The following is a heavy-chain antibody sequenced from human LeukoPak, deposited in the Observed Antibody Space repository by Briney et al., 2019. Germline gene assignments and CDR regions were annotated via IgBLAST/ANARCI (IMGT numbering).Heavy chain of an antibody. CDR1: GYTFIDYY. Sequence: VASVKVSCKASGYTFIDYYMHWVRQAPGQGLEWIGWISPNSGGTKYVQKFQGRVTMTRDTSITTVYVELSGLSFDDTAVYYCARGGGRYSVDYWGQGTLVIVSS. CDR2: ISPNSGGT. J-gene: IGHJ4*02. D-gene: IGHD1-26*01. V-gene: IGHV1-2*02. CDR3: ARGGGRYSVDY.